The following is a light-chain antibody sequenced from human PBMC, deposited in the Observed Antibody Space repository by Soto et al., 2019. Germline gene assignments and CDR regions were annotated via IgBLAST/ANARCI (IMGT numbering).Light chain of an antibody. CDR2: GAS. CDR3: QQRSSWPRIT. V-gene: IGKV3D-20*02. Sequence: IVLTQSPGTVAVSPGERVTLSCRASQSVNSTYLAWYQQRPGQAPRLLIYGASIRAAGIPDRFSGSGSGTDFTLTIRRLEPDDFAVYYCQQRSSWPRITFGQGTRLEIK. J-gene: IGKJ5*01. CDR1: QSVNSTY.